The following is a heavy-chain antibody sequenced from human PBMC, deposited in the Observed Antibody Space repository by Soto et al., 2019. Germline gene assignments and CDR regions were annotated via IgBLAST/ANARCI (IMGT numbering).Heavy chain of an antibody. V-gene: IGHV4-39*01. CDR2: ISYSGST. CDR3: ARHSSSGSYSDY. Sequence: QLRLQESGPGLVKPSETLSLTCSVSGGSISSSTYYWGWIRQPPGKGLEWTGSISYSGSTYYNRSLKSRVTISVDTSKNQLSLKLSSVSAADTDVYYCARHSSSGSYSDYWGQGTLVTVSS. CDR1: GGSISSSTYY. D-gene: IGHD1-26*01. J-gene: IGHJ4*02.